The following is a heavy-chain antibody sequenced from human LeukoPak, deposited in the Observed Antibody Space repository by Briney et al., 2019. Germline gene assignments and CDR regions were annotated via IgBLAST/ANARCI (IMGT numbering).Heavy chain of an antibody. CDR2: ISGSAEHT. CDR3: ARHGFSSGWPQVPSEH. J-gene: IGHJ4*02. V-gene: IGHV3-23*01. D-gene: IGHD6-19*01. CDR1: GFTFSNYA. Sequence: GGSLRLSCTASGFTFSNYALSWVRQAPGKGLEWVSAISGSAEHTYYADSVKGRFTISRDNSKNTLYLQMIGLRAEDTAVYYCARHGFSSGWPQVPSEHWGQGTLVTVSS.